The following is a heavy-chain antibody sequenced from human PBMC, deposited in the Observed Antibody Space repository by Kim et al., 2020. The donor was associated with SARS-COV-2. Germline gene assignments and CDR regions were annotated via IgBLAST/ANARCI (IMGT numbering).Heavy chain of an antibody. J-gene: IGHJ6*03. CDR2: INYSGST. D-gene: IGHD6-19*01. Sequence: SETLSLTCAVYGGSFSGYYWSWIRQPPGKGLEWIGEINYSGSTNYNPSLKSRVTISVDTSKNQLSLKLSSVTAADTAVYYCARGTRQWLSRHYYYYMDVWGKGTTVTVSS. CDR3: ARGTRQWLSRHYYYYMDV. CDR1: GGSFSGYY. V-gene: IGHV4-34*01.